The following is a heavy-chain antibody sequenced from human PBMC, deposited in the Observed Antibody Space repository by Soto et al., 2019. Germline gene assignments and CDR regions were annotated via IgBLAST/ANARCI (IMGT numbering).Heavy chain of an antibody. J-gene: IGHJ6*02. V-gene: IGHV1-69*12. D-gene: IGHD1-26*01. CDR3: ASHSGSSPEGRYYYGMDV. Sequence: QVQLVQSGAEVKKPGSSVKVSCKASGGTFSSYAISWVLQAPGQGLEWMGGIIPIFGTADYAQKFQGRVTITADESTSTAYMELSSLRSEDTAVYYCASHSGSSPEGRYYYGMDVWGQGTTVIVSS. CDR2: IIPIFGTA. CDR1: GGTFSSYA.